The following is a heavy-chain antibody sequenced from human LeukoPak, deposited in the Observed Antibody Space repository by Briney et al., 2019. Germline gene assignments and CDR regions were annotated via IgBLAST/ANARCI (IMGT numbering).Heavy chain of an antibody. CDR2: INHSGST. V-gene: IGHV4-34*01. CDR3: ARLRRPRRIFGVVGEYYFDY. Sequence: SETLSLTCTVSGGSISSYYWSWIRQPPGKGLEWIGEINHSGSTNYNPSLKSRVTISVDTSKNQFSLKLSSVTAADTAVYYCARLRRPRRIFGVVGEYYFDYWGQGTLVTVSS. CDR1: GGSISSYY. D-gene: IGHD3-3*01. J-gene: IGHJ4*02.